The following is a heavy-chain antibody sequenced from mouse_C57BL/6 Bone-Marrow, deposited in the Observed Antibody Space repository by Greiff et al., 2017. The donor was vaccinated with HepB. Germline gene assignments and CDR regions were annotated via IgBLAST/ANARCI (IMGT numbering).Heavy chain of an antibody. CDR3: AICGYYFDY. Sequence: EVKVEESGGGLVKPGGSLKLSCAASGFTFSDYGMHWVRQAPEKGLEWVAYISSGSSTIYYADTVKGRFTISRDNAKKTLFLQMTSLRSEDTAMYYCAICGYYFDYWGQGTTLTVSS. CDR2: ISSGSSTI. J-gene: IGHJ2*01. CDR1: GFTFSDYG. V-gene: IGHV5-17*01. D-gene: IGHD1-1*02.